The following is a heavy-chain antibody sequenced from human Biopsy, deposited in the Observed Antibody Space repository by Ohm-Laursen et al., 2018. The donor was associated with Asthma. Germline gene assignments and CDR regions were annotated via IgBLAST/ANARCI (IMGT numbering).Heavy chain of an antibody. Sequence: SLRLSCAASGFTFSSYAMHWVRQAPGKGLEWVAVISYDGSNKYYADSEKGRFTISRDNSKNTLYLQMNSLRAEDTAVYYCAKAERYFDWYWFDPWGQGTLVTVSS. D-gene: IGHD3-9*01. V-gene: IGHV3-30-3*01. CDR3: AKAERYFDWYWFDP. CDR2: ISYDGSNK. CDR1: GFTFSSYA. J-gene: IGHJ5*02.